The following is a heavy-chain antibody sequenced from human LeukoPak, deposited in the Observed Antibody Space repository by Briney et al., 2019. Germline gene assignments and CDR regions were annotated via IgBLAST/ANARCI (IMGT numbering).Heavy chain of an antibody. D-gene: IGHD6-13*01. V-gene: IGHV3-15*01. Sequence: GGSLRLSCAASGFTFSNAWMSWVRQAPGKGLEWVGRIKSKSDGGTTDYAAPVKGRFTISRDDSKNTLYLQMNSLKTEDTAVYYCTTIAAAGYYDFRGQGTLVTVSS. CDR1: GFTFSNAW. CDR3: TTIAAAGYYDF. J-gene: IGHJ4*02. CDR2: IKSKSDGGTT.